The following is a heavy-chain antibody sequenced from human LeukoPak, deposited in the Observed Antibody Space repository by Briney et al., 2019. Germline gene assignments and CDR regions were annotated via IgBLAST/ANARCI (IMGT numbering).Heavy chain of an antibody. D-gene: IGHD6-13*01. CDR2: IYPGNSDT. CDR1: GHSFTNYW. J-gene: IGHJ4*02. Sequence: GESLKISCKGYGHSFTNYWIGWVRQMPGKGLECMGIIYPGNSDTRYSPSFQGQVAISVDKSISTAYLQWSSLKASDSAIYYCVRFGSSWTRPQLDYWGQGTLVTVSS. CDR3: VRFGSSWTRPQLDY. V-gene: IGHV5-51*01.